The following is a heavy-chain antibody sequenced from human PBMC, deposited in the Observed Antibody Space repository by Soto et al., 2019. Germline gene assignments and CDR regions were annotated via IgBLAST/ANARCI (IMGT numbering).Heavy chain of an antibody. D-gene: IGHD5-18*01. CDR3: AGPGYSSQDY. CDR2: ISGSGDGT. Sequence: VGSLRLSCAASGFTFSSFALSWVRQAPGKGLEWVSAISGSGDGTDYADSVKGRFTISRDNSKNTLYLQMNSLRAEDTAVYYCAGPGYSSQDYWGQGALVTVSS. J-gene: IGHJ4*02. CDR1: GFTFSSFA. V-gene: IGHV3-23*01.